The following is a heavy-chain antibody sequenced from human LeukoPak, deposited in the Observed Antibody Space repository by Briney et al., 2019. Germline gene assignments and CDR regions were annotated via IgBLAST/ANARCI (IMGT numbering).Heavy chain of an antibody. CDR2: ISSSGSTI. J-gene: IGHJ4*02. V-gene: IGHV3-11*01. CDR3: AREGGAIGSGWVAFDY. Sequence: GGSLRLSCAAPGFTFSDYYMSWIRQAPGKGLEWVSYISSSGSTIYYADSVKGRFTISRDNAKNSLYLQMSSLRAEDTAVYYCAREGGAIGSGWVAFDYWGQGTLVTVSS. D-gene: IGHD6-19*01. CDR1: GFTFSDYY.